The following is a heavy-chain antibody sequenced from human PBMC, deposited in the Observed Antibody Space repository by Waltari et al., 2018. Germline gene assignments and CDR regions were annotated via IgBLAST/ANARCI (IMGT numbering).Heavy chain of an antibody. CDR3: ARSSRWLEWFSYYFDY. J-gene: IGHJ4*02. V-gene: IGHV4-30-4*08. D-gene: IGHD3-3*01. CDR2: IYYSGST. CDR1: GGSISRGDYY. Sequence: QVQLQESGPGLVKPSQTLSLTCTVSGGSISRGDYYWSWIRQPPGKGLEWIGYIYYSGSTYYNPSLKSRVTISVDTSKNQFSLKLSSVTAADTAVYYCARSSRWLEWFSYYFDYWGQGTLVTVSS.